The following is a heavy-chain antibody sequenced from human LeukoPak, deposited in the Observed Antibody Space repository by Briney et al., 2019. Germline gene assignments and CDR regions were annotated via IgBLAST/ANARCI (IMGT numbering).Heavy chain of an antibody. V-gene: IGHV6-1*01. CDR2: TYYRSKWYN. CDR1: GDSVSSNSAA. CDR3: AGGLRAVAGTSYWFDP. J-gene: IGHJ5*02. D-gene: IGHD6-19*01. Sequence: SQTLSLTCALSGDSVSSNSAAWNWIRQSPSRGLEWLGRTYYRSKWYNDNAVSVKSRITINPETSKNQFSLQLTSVTPEDTAVYYCAGGLRAVAGTSYWFDPWGQGTLVTVSS.